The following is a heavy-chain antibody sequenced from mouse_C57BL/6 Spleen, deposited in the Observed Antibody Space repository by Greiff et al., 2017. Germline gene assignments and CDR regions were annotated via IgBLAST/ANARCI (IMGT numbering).Heavy chain of an antibody. CDR2: ISYDGSN. D-gene: IGHD1-1*01. Sequence: DVQLQESGPGLVKPSQSLSLTCSVTGYSITSGYYWNWIRQFPGNKLEWMGYISYDGSNNYNPSLKNLISITRDTSKNQFFLKLNSVTTEDTATYYCAREVTTGVALRGLYYAMDYWGQGTSVTVSS. CDR3: AREVTTGVALRGLYYAMDY. CDR1: GYSITSGYY. J-gene: IGHJ4*01. V-gene: IGHV3-6*01.